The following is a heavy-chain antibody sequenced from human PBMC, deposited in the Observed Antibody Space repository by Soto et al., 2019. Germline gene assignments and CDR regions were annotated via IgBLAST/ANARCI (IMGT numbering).Heavy chain of an antibody. V-gene: IGHV3-30-3*01. D-gene: IGHD5-12*01. CDR3: AREPYDGYTLRDYYFDY. CDR1: GFTFSSYA. J-gene: IGHJ4*02. CDR2: ISYDGSNK. Sequence: QVQLVESGGGVVQPGRSLRLSCAASGFTFSSYAMHWVRQAPGKGLEWVAVISYDGSNKYYADSVKGRFTISRDNSKNTLYLQMNSLRAEDTAVYYCAREPYDGYTLRDYYFDYWGQGTLVTVSS.